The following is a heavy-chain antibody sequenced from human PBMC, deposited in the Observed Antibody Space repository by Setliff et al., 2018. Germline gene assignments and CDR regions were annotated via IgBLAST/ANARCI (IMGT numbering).Heavy chain of an antibody. CDR3: ARLPGYCNGGNCYGYYTFDI. CDR2: INYSGIT. J-gene: IGHJ3*02. V-gene: IGHV4-39*01. D-gene: IGHD2-15*01. Sequence: PSETLSLTCSVSGDSISSSSYYWGWIRQTPGKGLEWIGSINYSGITYYSPSLKSRVIVSVDTSKNQFSLKLSSVTAADTAVYYCARLPGYCNGGNCYGYYTFDIWGQGTMVTVSS. CDR1: GDSISSSSYY.